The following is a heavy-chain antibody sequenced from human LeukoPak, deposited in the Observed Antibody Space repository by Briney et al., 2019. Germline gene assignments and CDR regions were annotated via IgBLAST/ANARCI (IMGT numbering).Heavy chain of an antibody. Sequence: PSETLSLTCTVSGGSISSYYWSWIRQPPGKGLEWIGYIYYSGSTNYNPSLKSRVTISVDTSKNQFSLKLSSVTAADTAVYYCARDQPVRGDHYYGMDVWGQGTTVTVSS. D-gene: IGHD2-21*01. CDR2: IYYSGST. J-gene: IGHJ6*02. CDR1: GGSISSYY. CDR3: ARDQPVRGDHYYGMDV. V-gene: IGHV4-59*01.